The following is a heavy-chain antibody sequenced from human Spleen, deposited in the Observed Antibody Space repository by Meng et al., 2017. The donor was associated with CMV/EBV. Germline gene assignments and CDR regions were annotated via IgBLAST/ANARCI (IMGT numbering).Heavy chain of an antibody. Sequence: GEALKTSCAASGFTFSPYWMHWVRQAPGKGLVLVSRINSDGSSTTYAGSVKGRFNISRDNAKNHLYLQMNSLRAEDTAVYYCARSSPTGTAVDYWGQGTLVTVSS. CDR1: GFTFSPYW. J-gene: IGHJ4*02. V-gene: IGHV3-74*01. CDR3: ARSSPTGTAVDY. D-gene: IGHD1/OR15-1a*01. CDR2: INSDGSST.